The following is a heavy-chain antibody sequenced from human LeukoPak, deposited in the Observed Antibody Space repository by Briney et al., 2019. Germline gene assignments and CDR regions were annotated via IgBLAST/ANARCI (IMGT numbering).Heavy chain of an antibody. CDR3: ARHLGAAGVLRFDP. CDR1: GGSISNIY. CDR2: IYYTGST. J-gene: IGHJ5*02. V-gene: IGHV4-59*08. D-gene: IGHD3-3*01. Sequence: SETLSLTCTVSGGSISNIYWSWIRQPPGKGLEWIGYIYYTGSTNYNPSLKSRVTMLIDTSKNHFSLTLTSVTAADTAVYYCARHLGAAGVLRFDPWGQGTLVTVSS.